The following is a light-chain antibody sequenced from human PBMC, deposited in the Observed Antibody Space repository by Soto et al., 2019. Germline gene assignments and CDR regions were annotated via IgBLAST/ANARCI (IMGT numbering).Light chain of an antibody. V-gene: IGKV1-9*01. Sequence: DIQLTQSPSVLSASVGDRVTITCRVSQDISNFLAWYQQKPGKAPKLLIYAASTLQSGVPSRFSGSGSGREFTLTISSLQPEDFATYHCQQRNSYPIATFGGGTKVDIK. CDR2: AAS. J-gene: IGKJ4*01. CDR1: QDISNF. CDR3: QQRNSYPIAT.